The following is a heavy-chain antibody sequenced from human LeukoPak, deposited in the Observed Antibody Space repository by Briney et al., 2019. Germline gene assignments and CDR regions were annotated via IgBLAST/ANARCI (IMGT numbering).Heavy chain of an antibody. CDR3: AKGLFPGSITIFREHRYYHYGMDV. J-gene: IGHJ6*02. CDR2: ISGGGGNT. D-gene: IGHD3-3*01. V-gene: IGHV3-23*01. CDR1: GFTFSTYA. Sequence: GGSLRLSCAASGFTFSTYAMSWVRQAPGKGLEWVSAISGGGGNTYYADSVKGRFTISRDNSKNTLYLQMNSLRADDTAVYYCAKGLFPGSITIFREHRYYHYGMDVWGQGTTVTVSS.